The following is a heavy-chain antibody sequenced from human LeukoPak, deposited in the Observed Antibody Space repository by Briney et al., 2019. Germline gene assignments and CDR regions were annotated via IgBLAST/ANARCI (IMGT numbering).Heavy chain of an antibody. D-gene: IGHD4-23*01. Sequence: GGSLRLSGAVSGFTFSSFSMNWVRQAPGKGLEWVSYISSSSGNIEYADSVKGRFTISRDHAKNSLYLQMNSLRAEDTAVYYCARDDGGALDVFDIWGQGTLVTVSS. CDR1: GFTFSSFS. CDR2: ISSSSGNI. J-gene: IGHJ3*02. CDR3: ARDDGGALDVFDI. V-gene: IGHV3-21*01.